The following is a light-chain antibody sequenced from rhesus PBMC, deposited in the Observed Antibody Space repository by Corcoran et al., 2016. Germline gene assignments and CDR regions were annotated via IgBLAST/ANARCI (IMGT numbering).Light chain of an antibody. CDR3: QQYNNDPPWT. CDR1: QGISSY. J-gene: IGKJ1*01. V-gene: IGKV1-25*01. Sequence: DIQMTQSPSSLSASVGDTVTITCRARQGISSYLAWYQQKPGKAPKVLISKASTLQSGVPSRFSGSGSGTDFTLTISSLQPEDFATYYCQQYNNDPPWTFGQGTKVEIK. CDR2: KAS.